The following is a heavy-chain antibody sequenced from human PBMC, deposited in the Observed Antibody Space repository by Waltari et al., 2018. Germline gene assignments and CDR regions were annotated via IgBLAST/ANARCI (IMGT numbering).Heavy chain of an antibody. V-gene: IGHV3-30-3*01. Sequence: QVQLVESGGGVVQPGRSLRLSCAASGVTFSSYAMHWVRQAPGKGLEWVAVISYDGSNKYYADSVKGRFTISRDNSKNTLYLQMNSLRAEDTAVYYCARDSWSGSTRFDYWGQGTLVTVSS. CDR2: ISYDGSNK. D-gene: IGHD3-3*01. J-gene: IGHJ4*02. CDR3: ARDSWSGSTRFDY. CDR1: GVTFSSYA.